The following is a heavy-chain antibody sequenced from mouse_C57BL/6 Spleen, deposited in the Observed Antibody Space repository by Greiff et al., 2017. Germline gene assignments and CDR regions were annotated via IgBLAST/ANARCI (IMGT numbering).Heavy chain of an antibody. J-gene: IGHJ2*01. CDR2: IHPNSGST. CDR3: ARRRTAQATFYFDY. Sequence: QVQLQQPGAELVKPGASVKLSCKASGYTFTSYWMHWVKQRPGQGLEWIGMIHPNSGSTKYNEKFKSKATLTVDKSSSTAYMQLSSLTSEDSAVYYCARRRTAQATFYFDYWGQGTTLTVSS. D-gene: IGHD3-2*02. CDR1: GYTFTSYW. V-gene: IGHV1-64*01.